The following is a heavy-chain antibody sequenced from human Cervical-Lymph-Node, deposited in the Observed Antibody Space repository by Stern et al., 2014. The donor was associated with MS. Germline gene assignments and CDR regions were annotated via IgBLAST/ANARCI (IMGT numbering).Heavy chain of an antibody. CDR2: INPNSGGT. V-gene: IGHV1-2*06. CDR3: ARDRAVVVVAASLGHTFGY. Sequence: QVQLVQSGAEVKKPGASVKVSCKASGYTLTDYHMHWVRQAPGQGLEWMGRINPNSGGTKYAQKFQGRVTMTRDTSINTAYLELSSPTTDDTAVYYCARDRAVVVVAASLGHTFGYWGQGTLVTVSS. CDR1: GYTLTDYH. D-gene: IGHD2-15*01. J-gene: IGHJ4*02.